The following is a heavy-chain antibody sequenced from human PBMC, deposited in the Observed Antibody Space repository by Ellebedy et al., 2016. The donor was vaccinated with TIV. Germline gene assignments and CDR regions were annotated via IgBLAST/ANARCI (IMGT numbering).Heavy chain of an antibody. CDR2: INPTSGGT. J-gene: IGHJ4*02. V-gene: IGHV1-2*04. CDR1: GYTFTRYG. CDR3: ARGGSSNWYEAFDF. D-gene: IGHD6-13*01. Sequence: AASVKVSCKASGYTFTRYGISWVRQAPAQGLEWLGWINPTSGGTNFAQKFQGWVTLTRDTTITTAYMELSSLTSDDTATAVFYCARGGSSNWYEAFDFWGQGTLVTASS.